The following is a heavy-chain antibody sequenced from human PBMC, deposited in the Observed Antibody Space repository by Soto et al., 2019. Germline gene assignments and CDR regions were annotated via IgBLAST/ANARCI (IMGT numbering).Heavy chain of an antibody. V-gene: IGHV3-23*01. J-gene: IGHJ4*02. CDR2: ISGSGSST. CDR1: GFTFSSYV. CDR3: AKGPHGRETTIPNWDY. Sequence: VQLLESGGGLVQPGGSLRLSCAASGFTFSSYVFSWVRQAPGMGLQWVAAISGSGSSTYYTDSVNGRFTISRDNSKSTVFLKMNSLRGEDTAMYYSAKGPHGRETTIPNWDYWGQGPRVTSSS. D-gene: IGHD4-4*01.